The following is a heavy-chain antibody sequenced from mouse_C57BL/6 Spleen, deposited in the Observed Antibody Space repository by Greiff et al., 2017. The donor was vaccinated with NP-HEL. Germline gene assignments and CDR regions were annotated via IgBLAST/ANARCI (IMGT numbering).Heavy chain of an antibody. CDR1: GYTFTSYW. D-gene: IGHD4-1*01. Sequence: QVQLQQPGAELVRPGTSVKLSCKASGYTFTSYWMHWVKQRPGQGLEWIGVIDPSDSYTNYNQKFKGKATLTVDTSSSTAYMQLSSLTSEDSAVYYCASSLTGSFFAYWGQGTLVTVSA. CDR3: ASSLTGSFFAY. V-gene: IGHV1-59*01. J-gene: IGHJ3*01. CDR2: IDPSDSYT.